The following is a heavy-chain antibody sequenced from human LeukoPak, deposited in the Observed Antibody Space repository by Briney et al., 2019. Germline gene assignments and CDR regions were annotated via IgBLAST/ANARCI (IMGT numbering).Heavy chain of an antibody. CDR2: ISYDGSNK. CDR1: GFTFSSYG. D-gene: IGHD3-9*01. CDR3: AKVLLTGYYRSAEYLQH. V-gene: IGHV3-30*18. J-gene: IGHJ1*01. Sequence: GGSLRLSCAASGFTFSSYGMHWVRQAPGKGLEWVAVISYDGSNKYYADSVKGRFTISRDNSKNTLYLQMNSLRAEDTAVYYCAKVLLTGYYRSAEYLQHWGQGTLVTVSS.